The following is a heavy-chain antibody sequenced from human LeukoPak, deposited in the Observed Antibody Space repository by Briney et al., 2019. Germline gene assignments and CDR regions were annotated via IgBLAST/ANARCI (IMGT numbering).Heavy chain of an antibody. D-gene: IGHD3-22*01. J-gene: IGHJ3*02. CDR3: GKNYDSSGYYVEI. CDR2: ISGSGGST. Sequence: GGSLRLSCAASGFTFSNYAMNWVRQAPGKGREWVSAISGSGGSTYYADSVKGRFTISRDNSKNTLYLQMNSLRAEDTALYHCGKNYDSSGYYVEIWGQGTMVTVSS. V-gene: IGHV3-23*01. CDR1: GFTFSNYA.